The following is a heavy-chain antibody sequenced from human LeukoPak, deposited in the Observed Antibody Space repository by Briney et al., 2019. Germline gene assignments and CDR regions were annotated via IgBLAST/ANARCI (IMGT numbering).Heavy chain of an antibody. CDR2: IKSDGSYT. V-gene: IGHV3-74*01. CDR1: GFTFSSYW. D-gene: IGHD3-10*01. Sequence: GGSLRLSCAASGFTFSSYWMHWVRQAPGKGLVWVSRIKSDGSYTSYADPVKGRFTISRDNAKNTLYLQMNSLRAEDTAVYYCSRDFGGAWGQGTLVTVSS. CDR3: SRDFGGA. J-gene: IGHJ5*02.